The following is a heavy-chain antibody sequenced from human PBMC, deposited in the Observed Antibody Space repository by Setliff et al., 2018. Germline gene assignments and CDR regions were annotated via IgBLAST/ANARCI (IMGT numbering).Heavy chain of an antibody. J-gene: IGHJ5*02. CDR2: IFWSGTT. D-gene: IGHD6-13*01. CDR1: GGSITSSSYY. Sequence: SETLSLTCTVSGGSITSSSYYWGWVRQPPGKGLEWIGTIFWSGTTYYNPSLNSRGTISVDTSRDQFSLRLSSVTAADTAVYYCARETTYSSSWYGWFDPWGQGTLVTVSS. CDR3: ARETTYSSSWYGWFDP. V-gene: IGHV4-39*02.